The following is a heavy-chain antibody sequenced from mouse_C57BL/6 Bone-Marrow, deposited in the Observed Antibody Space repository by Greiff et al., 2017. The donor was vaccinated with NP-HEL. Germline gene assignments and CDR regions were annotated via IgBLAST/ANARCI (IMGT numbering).Heavy chain of an antibody. Sequence: VKLQQSGAELVKPGASVKISCKASGYAFTSYWMNWVKERPGKGLEWIGQIYPGDGDTKYNGKFKGKATLTVDKSSSTAYMQVSSLTSEDSAVYFCARGENGSSRFGYAMDFWGQGTSVTVSS. CDR3: ARGENGSSRFGYAMDF. CDR1: GYAFTSYW. V-gene: IGHV1-80*01. D-gene: IGHD1-1*01. J-gene: IGHJ4*01. CDR2: IYPGDGDT.